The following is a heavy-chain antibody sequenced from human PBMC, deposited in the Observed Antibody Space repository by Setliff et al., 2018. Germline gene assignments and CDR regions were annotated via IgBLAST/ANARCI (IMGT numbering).Heavy chain of an antibody. Sequence: WASVKVSCKVSGYTLTELSMHWVRQAPGKGLEWMGGFDPEDGETIYAQKFQGRVTMTEDTSTDTAYMELSSLRSEDTAVYYCATGFVGFGVVPRALDVWGKGTTVTVSS. CDR1: GYTLTELS. J-gene: IGHJ6*04. V-gene: IGHV1-24*01. D-gene: IGHD3-3*01. CDR3: ATGFVGFGVVPRALDV. CDR2: FDPEDGET.